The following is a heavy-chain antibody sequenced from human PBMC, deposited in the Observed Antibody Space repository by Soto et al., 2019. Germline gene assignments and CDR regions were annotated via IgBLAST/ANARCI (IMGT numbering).Heavy chain of an antibody. Sequence: EVQMVESGGGLEKPGRSLRLSCKGSGYSFDGYGVSWFRRAPGKGLEWVGFIRGRAYGGAADYAASVMGRFTISRDDPRSIAYLQMNSLKVEDTAVYYCTRIYGSGTYLPDFWGQGTLVTVSS. D-gene: IGHD3-10*01. CDR1: GYSFDGYG. CDR2: IRGRAYGGAA. CDR3: TRIYGSGTYLPDF. V-gene: IGHV3-49*05. J-gene: IGHJ4*02.